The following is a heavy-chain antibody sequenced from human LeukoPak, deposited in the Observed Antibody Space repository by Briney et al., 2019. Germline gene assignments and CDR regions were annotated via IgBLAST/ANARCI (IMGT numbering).Heavy chain of an antibody. CDR1: GGTFSSYA. V-gene: IGHV1-69*04. Sequence: GSSVKVSCKASGGTFSSYAISWVRQAPGQGLEWMGRIIPILGIANYAQKFQGRVTITADKSTSTAYMELSSLRSEDTAVYYCAMGYCSSTSCKNWGTSDYWGQGTLVTVSS. CDR2: IIPILGIA. J-gene: IGHJ4*02. D-gene: IGHD2-2*01. CDR3: AMGYCSSTSCKNWGTSDY.